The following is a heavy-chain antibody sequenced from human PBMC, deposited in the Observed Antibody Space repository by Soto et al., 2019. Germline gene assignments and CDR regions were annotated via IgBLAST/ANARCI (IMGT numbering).Heavy chain of an antibody. J-gene: IGHJ4*02. Sequence: SETLSLTCTVSGGSIRNYYWSWIRQPPGKGLEWIGYVYSSGSTHYNPSLQSRVTISADTSKNQVSLKVNSVTAADTAVYYCARDHPHSYGVYYLDYWGQGTPVT. V-gene: IGHV4-59*01. CDR2: VYSSGST. D-gene: IGHD5-18*01. CDR1: GGSIRNYY. CDR3: ARDHPHSYGVYYLDY.